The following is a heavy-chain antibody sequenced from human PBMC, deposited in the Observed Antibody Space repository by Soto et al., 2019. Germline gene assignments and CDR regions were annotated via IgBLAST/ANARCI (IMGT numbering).Heavy chain of an antibody. CDR1: GGSFSGYY. D-gene: IGHD5-18*01. V-gene: IGHV4-34*01. CDR2: INHSGST. J-gene: IGHJ4*02. CDR3: ATRGYSYGLIDY. Sequence: SETLSLTCAVYGGSFSGYYWSWIRQPPGKGLEWIGEINHSGSTNYNPSLKSRVTISVDTSKNQFSLKLSSVTAADTAVYYCATRGYSYGLIDYWGQGTLVTVS.